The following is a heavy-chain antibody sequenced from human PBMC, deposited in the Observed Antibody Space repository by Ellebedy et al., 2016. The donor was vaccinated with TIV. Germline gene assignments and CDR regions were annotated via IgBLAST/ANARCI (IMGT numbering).Heavy chain of an antibody. D-gene: IGHD2-21*02. CDR2: IYYSGST. CDR3: ARVREDYGGDCFIFDY. V-gene: IGHV4-59*01. CDR1: GGSISYYY. J-gene: IGHJ4*02. Sequence: SETLSLTXTVSGGSISYYYWSWIRQPPGKGLEWIGYIYYSGSTNYNPSLKSRVTISVDTSKNQFSLKLSSVTAADTAVYYCARVREDYGGDCFIFDYWGQGTLVTVSS.